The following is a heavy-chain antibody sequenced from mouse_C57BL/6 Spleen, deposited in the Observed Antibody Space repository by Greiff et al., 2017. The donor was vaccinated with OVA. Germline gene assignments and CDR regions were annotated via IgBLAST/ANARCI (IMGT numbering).Heavy chain of an antibody. CDR2: IYPGSGST. J-gene: IGHJ4*01. CDR1: GYTFTSYW. CDR3: AYSSGYVTAMDY. Sequence: VQLQQPGAELVKPGASVKMSCKASGYTFTSYWITWVKQRPGQGLEWIGDIYPGSGSTNYNEKFKSKATLTVDTSSSTAYMQLSSLTSEDSAVYYCAYSSGYVTAMDYWGQGTSVTVSS. D-gene: IGHD3-2*02. V-gene: IGHV1-55*01.